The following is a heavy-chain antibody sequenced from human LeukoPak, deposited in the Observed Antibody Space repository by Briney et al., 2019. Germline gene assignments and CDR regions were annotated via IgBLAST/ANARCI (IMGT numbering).Heavy chain of an antibody. D-gene: IGHD3-22*01. CDR1: GFTFSSYA. J-gene: IGHJ5*02. V-gene: IGHV3-23*01. CDR2: ISGSGGST. Sequence: PGGSLRLSCAASGFTFSSYAMSWVRQAPGKGLECVSAISGSGGSTYYADSVKGRFTISRDNSKNTLYLQMNSLRAEDTAVYYCAKEERMVVVVITTKGFDPWGQGTLVTVSS. CDR3: AKEERMVVVVITTKGFDP.